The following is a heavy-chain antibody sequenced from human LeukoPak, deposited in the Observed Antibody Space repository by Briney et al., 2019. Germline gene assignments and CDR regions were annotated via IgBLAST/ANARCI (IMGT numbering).Heavy chain of an antibody. CDR3: AGNLWFGEFSFDY. Sequence: GGSLRLSCAASGFTFSSYAMHWVRQAPGKGLEWVAVISYDGSNKYYADSVKGRFTISRDNSKNTLYLQMNSLRAEGTAVYYCAGNLWFGEFSFDYWGQGTLVTVSS. J-gene: IGHJ4*02. CDR1: GFTFSSYA. D-gene: IGHD3-10*01. V-gene: IGHV3-30*04. CDR2: ISYDGSNK.